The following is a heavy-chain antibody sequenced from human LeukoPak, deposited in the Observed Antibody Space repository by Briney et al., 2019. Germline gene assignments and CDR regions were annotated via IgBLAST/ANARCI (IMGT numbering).Heavy chain of an antibody. D-gene: IGHD2-21*01. CDR2: ISGSSNYI. J-gene: IGHJ3*02. V-gene: IGHV3-21*01. CDR1: GHTFSDYT. CDR3: SRDESGDNDAFDI. Sequence: PGGSLRLSCAASGHTFSDYTMNWVRLAPGEGLEWVSSISGSSNYIYYADSVKGRFTISRGNAKNSLYLQMNSLRVEDTAVYYCSRDESGDNDAFDIWDQGTMVTVSS.